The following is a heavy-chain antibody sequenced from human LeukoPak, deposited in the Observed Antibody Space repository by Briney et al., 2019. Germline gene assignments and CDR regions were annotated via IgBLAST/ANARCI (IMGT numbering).Heavy chain of an antibody. Sequence: GGSLRLSCATSGFTFSDYYMSWIRQAPGKGLEWLSYISGSGSDINYADSVKGRFTVSRDNAKSALYLQMNSLRPEDTALYYCSTDPRLLMYWGHGTLVTVSS. D-gene: IGHD2-8*01. J-gene: IGHJ4*01. CDR2: ISGSGSDI. CDR1: GFTFSDYY. V-gene: IGHV3-11*01. CDR3: STDPRLLMY.